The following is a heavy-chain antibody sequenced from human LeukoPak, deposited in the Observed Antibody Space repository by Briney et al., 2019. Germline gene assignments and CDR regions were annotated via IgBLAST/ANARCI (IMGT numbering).Heavy chain of an antibody. Sequence: SVKLSCKASGGTCCSYAISWVRESPGQGLEWMGGIIRIFGTANYAQKFQGRVTIATDESTTTAYMVLSSLRSEGTAVYYWAGENLLECSMASCYPYYMEVRGKGTTVTVSS. V-gene: IGHV1-69*05. CDR1: GGTCCSYA. CDR3: AGENLLECSMASCYPYYMEV. J-gene: IGHJ6*03. CDR2: IIRIFGTA. D-gene: IGHD2-2*01.